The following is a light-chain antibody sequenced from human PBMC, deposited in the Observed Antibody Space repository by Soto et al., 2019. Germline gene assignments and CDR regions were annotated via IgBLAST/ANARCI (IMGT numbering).Light chain of an antibody. CDR2: DAS. V-gene: IGKV1-5*01. Sequence: EILMTQSPATLSASIGARATITCRASQSISSYLAWYQKTPGKAPKLLIYDASSLATGVPSRFSGSGSGTEFTLSISSLQPEDFAVYYCQQYSSYPPWTFGQGTKVDIK. J-gene: IGKJ1*01. CDR3: QQYSSYPPWT. CDR1: QSISSY.